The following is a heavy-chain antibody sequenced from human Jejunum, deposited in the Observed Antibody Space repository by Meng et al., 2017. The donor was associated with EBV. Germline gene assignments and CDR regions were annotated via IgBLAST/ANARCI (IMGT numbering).Heavy chain of an antibody. V-gene: IGHV7-4-1*02. D-gene: IGHD1-26*01. CDR3: ARDRRVGSYDY. J-gene: IGHJ4*02. Sequence: QVQLVQSGXELREXXXSVKVSCKASGYIFTTYSMNWVRQAPGQGLEWMGYISYNTGNPSYAQGFTGRFVFSWDTSVNTAYLQISSLRAEDTAVYYCARDRRVGSYDYWGQGTLVTVSS. CDR1: GYIFTTYS. CDR2: ISYNTGNP.